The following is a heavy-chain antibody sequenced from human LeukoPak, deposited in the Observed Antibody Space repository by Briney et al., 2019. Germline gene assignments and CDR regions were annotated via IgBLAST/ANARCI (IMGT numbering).Heavy chain of an antibody. CDR2: VYTDGRT. D-gene: IGHD1-1*01. CDR3: TRGSPTVSAGYN. Sequence: PGGSPRLSCAASGFTVNRDYMSWVRQSPGKGLEWVSVVYTDGRTFYADSVKGRFTISRDDSKNTVFLQMNSLRAEDTAIYFCTRGSPTVSAGYNWGRGTVVTVSS. CDR1: GFTVNRDY. J-gene: IGHJ4*02. V-gene: IGHV3-53*01.